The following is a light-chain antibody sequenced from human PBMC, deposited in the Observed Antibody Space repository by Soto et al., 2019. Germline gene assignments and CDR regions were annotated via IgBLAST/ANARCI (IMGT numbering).Light chain of an antibody. Sequence: DIVMTQSPDSLAVSLGERATINCKSSQSVLYSSNNKNYLAWYQQKPGQPPKLLIYWASARASGVPDRFSGSGSGTDFTLTISSLQAEDVAVYYCQQYSNTPWTFGQGTKVEIK. CDR3: QQYSNTPWT. J-gene: IGKJ1*01. V-gene: IGKV4-1*01. CDR2: WAS. CDR1: QSVLYSSNNKNY.